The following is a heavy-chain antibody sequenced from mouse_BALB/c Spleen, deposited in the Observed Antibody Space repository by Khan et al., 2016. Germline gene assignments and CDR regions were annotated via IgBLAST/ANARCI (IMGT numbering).Heavy chain of an antibody. D-gene: IGHD2-4*01. CDR3: TESTMSTTFAY. V-gene: IGHV14-4*02. J-gene: IGHJ3*01. CDR1: GFNIKDYY. Sequence: VQLQQSGAELVRSGASVKLSCTASGFNIKDYYMHWVKQRPEQGLEWIGWIDPENGDTEYAPKFQGKATMTAATSSNTAYLQLSRLTSEDTSVYYCTESTMSTTFAYWGQGTLVTVSA. CDR2: IDPENGDT.